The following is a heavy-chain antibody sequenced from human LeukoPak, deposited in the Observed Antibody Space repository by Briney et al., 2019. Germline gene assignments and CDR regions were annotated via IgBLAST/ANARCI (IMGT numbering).Heavy chain of an antibody. J-gene: IGHJ3*02. V-gene: IGHV4-59*01. CDR2: IYYSGST. CDR3: ARDGDDAFDI. Sequence: SETLSLTCTVSGGSISSYYWSWVRQPPGKGLEWLGYIYYSGSTNYNPSLKSRVTISVDTSKNQFSLKLSSVTAADTAVYYCARDGDDAFDIWGQGTMVTVSS. CDR1: GGSISSYY.